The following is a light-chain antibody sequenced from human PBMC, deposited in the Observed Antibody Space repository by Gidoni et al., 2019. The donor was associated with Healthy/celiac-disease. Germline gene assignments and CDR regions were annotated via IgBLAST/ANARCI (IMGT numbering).Light chain of an antibody. Sequence: DIVMTPSPATLSVSPGERATLSCRASQSVSSNLAWYQQKPGQAPRLLIYGAATRATGIPGSVSGSGSGTEFTLTISSLQSEDFAVYYCQQYNNWPPDTFGQGTKLEIK. V-gene: IGKV3-15*01. CDR3: QQYNNWPPDT. J-gene: IGKJ2*01. CDR1: QSVSSN. CDR2: GAA.